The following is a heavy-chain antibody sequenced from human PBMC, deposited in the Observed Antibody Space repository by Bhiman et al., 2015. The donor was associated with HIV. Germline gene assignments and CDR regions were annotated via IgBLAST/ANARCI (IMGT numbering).Heavy chain of an antibody. Sequence: QVQLVESGGGLVKPGGSLRLSCAASGFTFSDYYMSWIRQAPGKGLEWISYISSSGNTIYYADSVKGRFTISRDNAKNSVYLEMNSLRAEDTAVYYCARAGYTSSWYCCEPDFWGQGTVVTVSS. CDR3: ARAGYTSSWYCCEPDF. D-gene: IGHD6-13*01. V-gene: IGHV3-11*04. J-gene: IGHJ4*02. CDR2: ISSSGNTI. CDR1: GFTFSDYY.